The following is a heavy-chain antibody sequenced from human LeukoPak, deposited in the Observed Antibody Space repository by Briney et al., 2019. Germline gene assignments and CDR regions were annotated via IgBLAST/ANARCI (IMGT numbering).Heavy chain of an antibody. CDR2: INPNSGGT. D-gene: IGHD3-9*01. CDR1: GYTFTGYY. Sequence: VASVKVSCKASGYTFTGYYMHWVRQAPGQGLEWMGWINPNSGGTNYAQKFQGRVTMTRDTSISTAYMELSRLRSDDTAVYYCARLRYSTGPPRRAFDYWGQGTLVTVSS. V-gene: IGHV1-2*02. J-gene: IGHJ4*02. CDR3: ARLRYSTGPPRRAFDY.